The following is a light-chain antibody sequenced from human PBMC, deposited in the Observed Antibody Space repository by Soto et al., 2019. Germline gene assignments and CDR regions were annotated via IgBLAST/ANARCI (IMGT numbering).Light chain of an antibody. CDR1: QYINTR. V-gene: IGKV3-11*01. Sequence: EIVLTQCPSTLSSFPGDRVTLSCMASQYINTRLAWYQHRPGKAPRLLIYQTSIRAAGIPARFSASGTGTDFPLTISDVQPEDFEVYYCHQRQSWPRTCGQGTKVDIK. CDR3: HQRQSWPRT. J-gene: IGKJ1*01. CDR2: QTS.